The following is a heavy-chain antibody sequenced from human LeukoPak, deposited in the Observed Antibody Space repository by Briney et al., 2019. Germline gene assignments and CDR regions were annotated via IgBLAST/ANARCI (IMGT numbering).Heavy chain of an antibody. CDR2: IYYSGST. CDR1: GGSIGGYY. V-gene: IGHV4-59*08. D-gene: IGHD3-9*01. CDR3: ARHDRPGHYDILTGSPTS. Sequence: PSETLSLTCTVSGGSIGGYYWSWIRQPPGKGLEWIGYIYYSGSTNYNPSLKSRVTMSVDTSKNQFSLRLSSVTAADTAVYYCARHDRPGHYDILTGSPTSWGQGTLVTVSS. J-gene: IGHJ4*02.